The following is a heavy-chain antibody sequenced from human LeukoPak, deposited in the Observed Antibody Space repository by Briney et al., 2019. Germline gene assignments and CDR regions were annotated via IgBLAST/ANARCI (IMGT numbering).Heavy chain of an antibody. CDR1: GFTFSSHW. J-gene: IGHJ6*03. Sequence: GGSLRLSCAASGFTFSSHWMHWVRQAPGKGLVWVSRINRDGSSTNYADSVKGRFTISRDNAKNTLYLQMNGLRAEDTAVYYCARVGCSRTSCDYYYYMDVWGKGTTITVSS. CDR2: INRDGSST. D-gene: IGHD2-2*01. V-gene: IGHV3-74*01. CDR3: ARVGCSRTSCDYYYYMDV.